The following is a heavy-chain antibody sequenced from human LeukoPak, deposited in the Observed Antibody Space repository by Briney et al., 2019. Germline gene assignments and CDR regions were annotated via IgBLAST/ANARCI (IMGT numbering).Heavy chain of an antibody. CDR3: ARGSCSSTSCYLNLDY. CDR2: INPNSGGT. Sequence: ASVKVSCKASGYTFTGYYTHWVRQAPGQGLEWMGWINPNSGGTNYAQKFQGRVTMTRDTSISTAYMELSRLRSDDTAVYYCARGSCSSTSCYLNLDYWGQGTLVTVSS. V-gene: IGHV1-2*02. D-gene: IGHD2-2*01. J-gene: IGHJ4*02. CDR1: GYTFTGYY.